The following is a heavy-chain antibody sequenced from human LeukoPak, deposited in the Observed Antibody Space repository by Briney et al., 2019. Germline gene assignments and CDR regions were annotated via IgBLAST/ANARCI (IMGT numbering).Heavy chain of an antibody. V-gene: IGHV3-23*01. CDR2: ISGSGGST. CDR3: AELGITIIGGV. Sequence: GGSLRLSCAASGFTFSSYAMSWVRQAPGKGLEWVSAISGSGGSTYYADSVKGRFTISRDNAKNSLYLQMNSLRAEDTAVYYCAELGITIIGGVWGKGTTVTISS. D-gene: IGHD3-10*02. CDR1: GFTFSSYA. J-gene: IGHJ6*04.